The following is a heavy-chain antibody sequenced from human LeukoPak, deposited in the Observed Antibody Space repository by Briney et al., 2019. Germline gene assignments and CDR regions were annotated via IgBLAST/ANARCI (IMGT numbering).Heavy chain of an antibody. J-gene: IGHJ4*02. Sequence: SETLSLTCTVSGGSISSSSSYYWGWIRQPAGKGLEWIGRIYTSGSTNYNPSLKSRVTISVDTSKNQFSLKLSSVTAADTAVYYCARDRGPSKGGNDYWGQGTLVTVSS. V-gene: IGHV4-61*02. CDR3: ARDRGPSKGGNDY. D-gene: IGHD4-23*01. CDR1: GGSISSSSSYY. CDR2: IYTSGST.